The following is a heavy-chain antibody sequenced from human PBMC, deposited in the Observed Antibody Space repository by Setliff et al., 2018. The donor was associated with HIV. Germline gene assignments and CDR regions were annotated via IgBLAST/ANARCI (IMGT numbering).Heavy chain of an antibody. CDR1: GGSISSSSYY. CDR2: IYYSGST. D-gene: IGHD1-26*01. CDR3: ARLYAPGIVGATNYFDY. V-gene: IGHV4-39*01. J-gene: IGHJ4*02. Sequence: SETLSLTCTVSGGSISSSSYYWGWIRQPPGKGLEWIGSIYYSGSTYYNPSLKSRVTISVDTSKNQFSLRLSSVTAADTAVYYCARLYAPGIVGATNYFDYWGQGTLVTVSS.